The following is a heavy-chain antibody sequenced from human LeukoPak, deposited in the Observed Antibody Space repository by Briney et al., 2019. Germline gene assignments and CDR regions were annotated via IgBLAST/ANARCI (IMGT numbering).Heavy chain of an antibody. Sequence: SETLSLTCAVYGGSFSGYYWSWIRQPPGKGLEWIGEINHSGSTNYNPSLKSRVTISVDTSKNQFSLKLSSVTAADTAVYYCARGPYDYVWGSYRWVPYVYWGQGTLVTVSS. CDR2: INHSGST. D-gene: IGHD3-16*02. CDR3: ARGPYDYVWGSYRWVPYVY. V-gene: IGHV4-34*01. CDR1: GGSFSGYY. J-gene: IGHJ4*02.